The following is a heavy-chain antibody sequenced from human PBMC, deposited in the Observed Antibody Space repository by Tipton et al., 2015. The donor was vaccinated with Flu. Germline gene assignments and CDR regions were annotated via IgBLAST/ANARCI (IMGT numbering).Heavy chain of an antibody. V-gene: IGHV3-7*01. CDR3: ARELYCSGTRCYALFDS. D-gene: IGHD2-2*01. CDR1: GFTFSSYW. J-gene: IGHJ5*01. CDR2: INQDGSRR. Sequence: SLRLSCVVSGFTFSSYWMSWVRQAPGKGLEWVANINQDGSRRYYVDSVKDRFTISRDDARNSVSLQMSGLRTEDTAVYYCARELYCSGTRCYALFDSWGQGTLVTVSS.